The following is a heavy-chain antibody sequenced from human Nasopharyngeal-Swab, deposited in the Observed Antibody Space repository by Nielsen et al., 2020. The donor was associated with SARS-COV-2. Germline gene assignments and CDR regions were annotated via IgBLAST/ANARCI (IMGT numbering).Heavy chain of an antibody. D-gene: IGHD3-16*02. V-gene: IGHV1-46*01. CDR3: ARDLYDYVWGSYRPAYYFDY. CDR1: GYTFTSYY. CDR2: INPSGGST. Sequence: ASVKVSCKASGYTFTSYYMHWVRQAPGQGLEWMGIINPSGGSTSNAQKFQGRVTVTRDTSTSTVYMELSSLRSEDTAVYYCARDLYDYVWGSYRPAYYFDYWGQGTLVTVSS. J-gene: IGHJ4*02.